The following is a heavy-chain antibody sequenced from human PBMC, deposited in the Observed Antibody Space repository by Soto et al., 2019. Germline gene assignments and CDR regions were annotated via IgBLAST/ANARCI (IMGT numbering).Heavy chain of an antibody. V-gene: IGHV1-69*02. Sequence: QVQLVQSGAEVKKPGSSVKVSCKASGGTFSSYTISWVRQAPGQGLEWMGRIIPILGIANYTQKFQGRVTITADKSTSTAYMELSSLRSEDTAVYYCAGGGIYDYGSFGYWGQGTLVTVSS. D-gene: IGHD4-17*01. CDR3: AGGGIYDYGSFGY. J-gene: IGHJ4*02. CDR1: GGTFSSYT. CDR2: IIPILGIA.